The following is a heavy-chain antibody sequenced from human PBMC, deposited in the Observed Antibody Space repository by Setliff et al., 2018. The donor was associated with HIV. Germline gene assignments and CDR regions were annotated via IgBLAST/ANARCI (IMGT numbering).Heavy chain of an antibody. CDR2: VGVGGGAT. CDR3: AKPTSGMYPRSFDL. CDR1: GFAFSTFD. Sequence: SLRLSCAASGFAFSTFDMNWVRQAPGKGLEWVSAVGVGGGATYYADSVRGRFAVSRDDSKNTLYLGMSGLRAEDTAIYYCAKPTSGMYPRSFDLWGQGTMVTVSS. V-gene: IGHV3-23*01. D-gene: IGHD1-1*01. J-gene: IGHJ3*01.